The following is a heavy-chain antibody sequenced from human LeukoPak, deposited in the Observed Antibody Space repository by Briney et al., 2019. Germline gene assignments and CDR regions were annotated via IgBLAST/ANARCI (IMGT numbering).Heavy chain of an antibody. CDR1: LLTFSSYS. D-gene: IGHD2-2*01. V-gene: IGHV3-21*01. J-gene: IGHJ6*04. CDR3: ARGVVVPAAQAVADIKFYYYGMDV. CDR2: ISRSSSYI. Sequence: GGSLTLSCPASLLTFSSYSMNWVRQAPGKGLEWVSSISRSSSYIYYADSVRGRFTISRDNAKNSLYLQMNSLRADDTAVYYCARGVVVPAAQAVADIKFYYYGMDVWGKGTTVTVSS.